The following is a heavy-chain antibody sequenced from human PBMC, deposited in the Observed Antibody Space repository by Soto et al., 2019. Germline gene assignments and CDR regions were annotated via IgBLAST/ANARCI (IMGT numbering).Heavy chain of an antibody. CDR2: LSGSGVST. V-gene: IGHV3-23*01. CDR3: AKAAVGDYFYLGMDV. J-gene: IGHJ6*02. CDR1: GFTFSSYA. D-gene: IGHD6-19*01. Sequence: PGGSLRLSCTVSGFTFSSYAMSWVRQAPGKGLEWVSTLSGSGVSTYYAGSVKGRFAISRDNSKNTLYLQMNSLRAGDTAEYYCAKAAVGDYFYLGMDVWGQGTTVTVSS.